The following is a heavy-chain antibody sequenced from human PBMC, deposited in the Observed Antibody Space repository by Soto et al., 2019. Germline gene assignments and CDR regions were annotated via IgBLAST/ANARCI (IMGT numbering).Heavy chain of an antibody. CDR2: INPSGGST. Sequence: ASVKVSCKASGDTFTSYYMHWVRQAPGQGLEWMGIINPSGGSTSYAQKFQGRVTMTRDTSTSTVYLELSSLRSEDTAVYYCARDNFTTPRRNNAMDVSGPAPPLTVSS. CDR1: GDTFTSYY. V-gene: IGHV1-46*01. J-gene: IGHJ6*02. CDR3: ARDNFTTPRRNNAMDV. D-gene: IGHD1-1*01.